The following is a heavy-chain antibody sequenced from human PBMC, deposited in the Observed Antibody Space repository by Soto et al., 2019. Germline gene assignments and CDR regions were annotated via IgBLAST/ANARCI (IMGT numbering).Heavy chain of an antibody. V-gene: IGHV1-18*01. CDR2: ISAYNGNT. CDR3: ARVVARRNYYYYGMDV. CDR1: GYTFTSYG. Sequence: ASVKVSCKASGYTFTSYGISWVRQAPGQGLEWMGWISAYNGNTNYAQKLQVRVTMTTDTSTSTAYMELRSLRSDDTAVYYCARVVARRNYYYYGMDVWGQGTTVTVSS. D-gene: IGHD6-6*01. J-gene: IGHJ6*02.